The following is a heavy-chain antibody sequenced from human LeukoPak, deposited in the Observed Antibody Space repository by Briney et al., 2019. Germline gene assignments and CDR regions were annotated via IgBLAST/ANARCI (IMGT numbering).Heavy chain of an antibody. Sequence: SETLSLTCTVSGGSISTYYWSWVRQPPGKGLEWIGNIFYSGSTYYSPSLKSRVTISLDTSRNQFSLKLNSVTAADTAVYYCAKSNGYGLVDIWGQGTMVTVSS. D-gene: IGHD3-10*01. CDR2: IFYSGST. J-gene: IGHJ3*02. CDR1: GGSISTYY. CDR3: AKSNGYGLVDI. V-gene: IGHV4-59*12.